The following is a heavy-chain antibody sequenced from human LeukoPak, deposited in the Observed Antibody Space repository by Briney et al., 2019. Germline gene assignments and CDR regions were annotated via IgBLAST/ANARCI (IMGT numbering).Heavy chain of an antibody. D-gene: IGHD6-19*01. J-gene: IGHJ4*02. CDR2: ISSGSGYI. CDR1: GFTFSSYS. Sequence: PGGSLRLSCAASGFTFSSYSMNWVRQAPGKGLEWVSSISSGSGYIYYADSVKGRFTISRDNSKNTLYLQMNSLRAEDTAVYYCAKSYPVAGTDWGQGTLVTVSS. CDR3: AKSYPVAGTD. V-gene: IGHV3-21*01.